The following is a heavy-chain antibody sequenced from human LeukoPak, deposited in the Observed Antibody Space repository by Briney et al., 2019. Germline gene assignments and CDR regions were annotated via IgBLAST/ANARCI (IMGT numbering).Heavy chain of an antibody. J-gene: IGHJ4*02. CDR2: ISGDGGST. Sequence: GGSLRLSCVASGLNFHDSAMHWVRQAPGKGLEWVSLISGDGGSTFSADSVKGRFSISRDNSKNSLYLQMNSLRSEDTAMYYCAKESGKFDYWGQGTLVAVSS. CDR1: GLNFHDSA. V-gene: IGHV3-43*02. CDR3: AKESGKFDY.